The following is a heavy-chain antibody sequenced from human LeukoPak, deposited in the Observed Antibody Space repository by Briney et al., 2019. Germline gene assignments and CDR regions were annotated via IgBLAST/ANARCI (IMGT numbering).Heavy chain of an antibody. CDR3: ARHPYDSSLYNWFDP. V-gene: IGHV5-51*01. J-gene: IGHJ5*02. CDR2: ISPTDSDT. D-gene: IGHD3-22*01. CDR1: GYSFTSYW. Sequence: GESLKISCKDSGYSFTSYWIGWVRQMPGKGLEWMGIISPTDSDTRYSPSFQGQVTISADKSISTAYLQWSSLKASDTAMYYCARHPYDSSLYNWFDPWGQGTLVTVSS.